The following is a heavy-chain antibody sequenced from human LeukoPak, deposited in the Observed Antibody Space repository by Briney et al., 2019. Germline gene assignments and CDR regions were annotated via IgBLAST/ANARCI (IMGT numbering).Heavy chain of an antibody. V-gene: IGHV3-30-3*01. Sequence: GGSLRLSCAASGFTFSSYAMHWVRQAPGKGLEWVAVISYDGSNKYYADSVKGRFTISRDNAKKLLYLQMSSLRAEDTAVYYCARARDYGDYPPDYWGQGTLVTVSS. J-gene: IGHJ4*02. CDR2: ISYDGSNK. CDR3: ARARDYGDYPPDY. D-gene: IGHD4-17*01. CDR1: GFTFSSYA.